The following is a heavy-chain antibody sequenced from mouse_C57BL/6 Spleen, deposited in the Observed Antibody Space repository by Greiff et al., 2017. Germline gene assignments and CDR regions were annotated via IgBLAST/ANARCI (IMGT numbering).Heavy chain of an antibody. D-gene: IGHD1-1*01. CDR2: ILPGSGST. J-gene: IGHJ2*01. CDR1: GYTFTGYW. Sequence: QVQLKESGAELMKPGASVKLSCKATGYTFTGYWIEWVKQRPGHGLEWIGEILPGSGSTNYNEKFKGKATFTADPSSNTAYMQLSSLTTEDSAIYYCARGTTVVATSPYFDDWGQGTTLTVSA. CDR3: ARGTTVVATSPYFDD. V-gene: IGHV1-9*01.